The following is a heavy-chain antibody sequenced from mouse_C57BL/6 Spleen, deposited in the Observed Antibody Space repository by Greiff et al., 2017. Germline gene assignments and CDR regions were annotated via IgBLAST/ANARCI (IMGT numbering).Heavy chain of an antibody. CDR1: GFTFSDFY. V-gene: IGHV7-1*01. Sequence: EVQRVESGGGLVQSGRSLRLSCATSGFTFSDFYMEWVRQAPGKGLEWIAASRNKANDYTTEYSASVKGRFIVARDTSQSILYLQMNALRAEDTAIYFCARDADDYDNYYAMDYWGQGTSVTVSS. D-gene: IGHD2-4*01. CDR3: ARDADDYDNYYAMDY. CDR2: SRNKANDYTT. J-gene: IGHJ4*01.